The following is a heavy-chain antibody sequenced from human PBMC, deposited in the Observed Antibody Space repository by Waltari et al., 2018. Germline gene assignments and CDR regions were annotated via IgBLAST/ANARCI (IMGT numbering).Heavy chain of an antibody. D-gene: IGHD1-26*01. V-gene: IGHV6-1*01. CDR2: TYYRSKWNN. Sequence: QVHLQQSGPGLVKPSQTLSLTCAISGDSVSSNIVTWNWNRQSPSRGLEWLGRTYYRSKWNNDYAVSVKSRITINPDTSRNQFSLQLNPVTPEDTAVYYCARASESSGTYSKVDYWGQGTLVTVSS. J-gene: IGHJ4*02. CDR1: GDSVSSNIVT. CDR3: ARASESSGTYSKVDY.